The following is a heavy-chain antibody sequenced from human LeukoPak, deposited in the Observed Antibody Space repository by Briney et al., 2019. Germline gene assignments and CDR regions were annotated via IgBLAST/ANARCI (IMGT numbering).Heavy chain of an antibody. CDR3: ARDYYDSSGPPH. D-gene: IGHD3-22*01. V-gene: IGHV4-39*07. J-gene: IGHJ4*02. CDR1: GGSISSSSYY. Sequence: PSETLSLTCTVSGGSISSSSYYWGWIRRPPGKGLEWIGSIYYSGSTYYNPSLKSRVTISVDTSKNQFSLKLSSVTAADTAVYYCARDYYDSSGPPHWGRGTLVTVSS. CDR2: IYYSGST.